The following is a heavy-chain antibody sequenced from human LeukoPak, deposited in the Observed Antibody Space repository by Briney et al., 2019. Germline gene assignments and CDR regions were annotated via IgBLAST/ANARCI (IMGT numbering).Heavy chain of an antibody. V-gene: IGHV3-23*01. CDR2: ISGSGGST. Sequence: GGSLRLSCAASGFTFSSYAMSWVRQAPGKGLEWVSAISGSGGSTYYADSVKGRFTISRDNSKNTLYLQMNSLRAEDTAVYYCAKEGGDIVVVPAAWGAFDIWGQGTMVTASS. D-gene: IGHD2-2*01. J-gene: IGHJ3*02. CDR3: AKEGGDIVVVPAAWGAFDI. CDR1: GFTFSSYA.